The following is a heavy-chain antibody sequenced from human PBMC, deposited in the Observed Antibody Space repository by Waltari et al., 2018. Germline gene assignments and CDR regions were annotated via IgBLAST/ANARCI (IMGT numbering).Heavy chain of an antibody. Sequence: QVQLVQSGAEVKKLGSSVKVSCKASGGTFSSYTTGWVRQAPGQGLEWMGRIIPILGIANYAQKFQGRVTITADKSTSTAYMELSSLRSEDTAVYYCAREGGGKLGYWGQGTLVTVSS. V-gene: IGHV1-69*08. CDR2: IIPILGIA. CDR3: AREGGGKLGY. D-gene: IGHD2-15*01. CDR1: GGTFSSYT. J-gene: IGHJ4*02.